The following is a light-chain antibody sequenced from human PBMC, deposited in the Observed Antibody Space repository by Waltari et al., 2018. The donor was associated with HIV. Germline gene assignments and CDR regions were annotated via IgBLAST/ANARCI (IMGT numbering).Light chain of an antibody. Sequence: DIQMTQSPSSLSASVGDRVTIPCRASQGISNSFAWYQQRPGKFPKLLIYGASTLQSGVPSRFTGSGSGTDFTLTITSLQPEDVATYFCQKYNNAPHTFGPGTTVDLK. J-gene: IGKJ3*01. V-gene: IGKV1-27*01. CDR2: GAS. CDR3: QKYNNAPHT. CDR1: QGISNS.